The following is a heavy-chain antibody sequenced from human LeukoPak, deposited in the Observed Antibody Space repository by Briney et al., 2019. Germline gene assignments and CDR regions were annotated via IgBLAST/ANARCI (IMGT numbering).Heavy chain of an antibody. CDR2: IRGDGGDT. CDR1: GFTFSRYG. J-gene: IGHJ4*02. D-gene: IGHD3-10*01. Sequence: GSLRLSCAAFGFTFSRYGMTWVRQVPGRGLEWVSTIRGDGGDTHYADSVAGRFTISRDNSKNTLHLQMNSLRAEDTAVYYCARDLLLWFGELSGDSDYWGQGTLVTVSS. CDR3: ARDLLLWFGELSGDSDY. V-gene: IGHV3-23*01.